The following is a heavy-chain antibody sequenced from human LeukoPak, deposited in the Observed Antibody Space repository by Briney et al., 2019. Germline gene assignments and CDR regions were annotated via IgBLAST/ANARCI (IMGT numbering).Heavy chain of an antibody. CDR1: GGTLSSYA. CDR3: ARDFEPLTTGEVPLDY. D-gene: IGHD2-8*02. J-gene: IGHJ4*02. CDR2: IIPIFGTA. V-gene: IGHV1-69*05. Sequence: GSSVKVSCKASGGTLSSYAISWVRQAPGQGLEWMGRIIPIFGTANYAQKFQGRVTITTDESTSTAYMELSSLRSEDTAVYYCARDFEPLTTGEVPLDYWGQGTLVTVSS.